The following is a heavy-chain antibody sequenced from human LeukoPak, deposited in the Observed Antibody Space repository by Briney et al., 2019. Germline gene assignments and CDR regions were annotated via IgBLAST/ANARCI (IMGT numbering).Heavy chain of an antibody. CDR2: ISTGSVTI. V-gene: IGHV3-48*01. CDR1: GFTFSTYS. Sequence: GGSLRLSCAASGFTFSTYSMNWVRQAPGKGLEWVSYISTGSVTIYYADSVKGRFTISRDNAKNSLYLQMNSLRAEDTAVYYCARTRSGCYFQIDYWGQGTLVTVSS. D-gene: IGHD1-26*01. J-gene: IGHJ4*02. CDR3: ARTRSGCYFQIDY.